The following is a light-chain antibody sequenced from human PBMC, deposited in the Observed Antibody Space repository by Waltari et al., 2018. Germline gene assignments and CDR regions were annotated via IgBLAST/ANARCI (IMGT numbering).Light chain of an antibody. Sequence: QSVLTQPPSVSGAPGQRVTIPCPGSSSNIGAGYNVHWYQVLPGAAPKLLIFENSNRPSVVAYRFSGSKSGTSASLAITGLQAEDEGYYYCQSYDNSLIFGGGTKLTVL. CDR2: ENS. J-gene: IGLJ2*01. CDR3: QSYDNSLI. V-gene: IGLV1-40*01. CDR1: SSNIGAGYN.